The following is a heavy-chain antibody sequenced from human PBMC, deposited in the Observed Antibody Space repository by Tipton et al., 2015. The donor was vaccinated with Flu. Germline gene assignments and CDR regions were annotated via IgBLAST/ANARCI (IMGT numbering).Heavy chain of an antibody. J-gene: IGHJ3*02. V-gene: IGHV3-33*01. CDR2: ISSDGTTT. CDR1: GFTFSDFG. CDR3: SRISTLTMIILERGLSDI. D-gene: IGHD3-22*01. Sequence: SLRLSCAASGFTFSDFGMHWVRQSPGRGLECVALISSDGTTTYYGDSVKGRFTVSRDNSKSTVYLQMDRLRAEDTGLYYCSRISTLTMIILERGLSDIWGLGTMVTVSS.